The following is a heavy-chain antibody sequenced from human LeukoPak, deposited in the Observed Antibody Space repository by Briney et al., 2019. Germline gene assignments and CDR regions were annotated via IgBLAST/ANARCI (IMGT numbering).Heavy chain of an antibody. D-gene: IGHD3/OR15-3a*01. CDR3: AGPVGEIFGPKGLGI. J-gene: IGHJ3*02. Sequence: PSETLSLTCTVSGGSISSSNYYWGWLRQPPGKGLEWVGSIYYSGSTYYNPSLKSRVTISVDASKNQFSLKLGSVTAADTAVYYCAGPVGEIFGPKGLGIWGQGTMVTVSS. V-gene: IGHV4-39*01. CDR2: IYYSGST. CDR1: GGSISSSNYY.